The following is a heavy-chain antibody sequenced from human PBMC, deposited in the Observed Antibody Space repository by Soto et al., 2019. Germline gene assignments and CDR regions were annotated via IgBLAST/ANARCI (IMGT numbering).Heavy chain of an antibody. CDR2: IYWDDDT. D-gene: IGHD2-2*01. CDR1: GFSFSADGVG. J-gene: IGHJ3*01. V-gene: IGHV2-5*02. Sequence: QITLKESGPTLVKPTQTLTLTCIFSGFSFSADGVGVGWIRQPPGKALEWLALIYWDDDTRYSPSLKSRLTITKDTSKNQVVLTMTNMDPVDTAIYYCAHAYGGTSWPNDAFDVWGQGTVVTVSS. CDR3: AHAYGGTSWPNDAFDV.